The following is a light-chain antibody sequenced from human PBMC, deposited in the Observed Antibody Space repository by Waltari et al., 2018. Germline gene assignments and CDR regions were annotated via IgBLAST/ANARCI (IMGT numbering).Light chain of an antibody. J-gene: IGKJ4*01. CDR3: QHRNNWPLT. CDR2: DAS. CDR1: QSVSSK. Sequence: EIVLTQSPATLSLSPGERATLTCRASQSVSSKLAWYQQKPGQAPRLLIYDASNRATDIAARFSGSGSGTDFTLTISSLESEDFAVYYCQHRNNWPLTFGGGTKLEIK. V-gene: IGKV3-11*01.